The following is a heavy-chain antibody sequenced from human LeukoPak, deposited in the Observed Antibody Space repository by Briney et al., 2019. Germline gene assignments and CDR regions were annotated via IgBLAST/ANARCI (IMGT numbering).Heavy chain of an antibody. CDR1: GYTFITYE. Sequence: ASVKVSCKASGYTFITYEINWVRQATGQGLEWMGWISAYNGNTNYAQKLQGRVTMTTDTSTSTAYMELRSLRSDDTAVYYCARDRGYYDFISRFDPWGQGTLVTVSS. D-gene: IGHD3-3*01. CDR2: ISAYNGNT. CDR3: ARDRGYYDFISRFDP. J-gene: IGHJ5*02. V-gene: IGHV1-18*01.